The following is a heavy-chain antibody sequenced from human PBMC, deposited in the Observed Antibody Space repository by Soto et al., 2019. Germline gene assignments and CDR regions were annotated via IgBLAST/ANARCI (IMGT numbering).Heavy chain of an antibody. J-gene: IGHJ6*02. CDR2: IIPIFPTP. V-gene: IGHV1-69*12. D-gene: IGHD3-3*02. Sequence: QVQLVQSGAEVKKPGSSVTVSCKASGGTFGNSAISWVRQAPGQGLEWMGGIIPIFPTPHYAQKFQGRVTITADESTTTAYMELPSLRSEDTAVYYCARDKDRQQLGGNYYYGIDVWGQGTTVTVSS. CDR1: GGTFGNSA. CDR3: ARDKDRQQLGGNYYYGIDV.